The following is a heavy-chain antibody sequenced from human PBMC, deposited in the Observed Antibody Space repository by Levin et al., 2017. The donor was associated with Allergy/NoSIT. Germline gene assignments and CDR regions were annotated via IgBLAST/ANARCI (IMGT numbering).Heavy chain of an antibody. D-gene: IGHD2-21*02. Sequence: SQTLSLTCTVSGGSISSGDYYWSWIRQPPGKGLEWIGYIYYSGSTYYNPSLKSRVTISVDTSKNQFSLKLSSVTAADTAVYYCACEVVTAMGMDVWGQGTTVTVSS. CDR3: ACEVVTAMGMDV. J-gene: IGHJ6*02. CDR1: GGSISSGDYY. CDR2: IYYSGST. V-gene: IGHV4-30-4*01.